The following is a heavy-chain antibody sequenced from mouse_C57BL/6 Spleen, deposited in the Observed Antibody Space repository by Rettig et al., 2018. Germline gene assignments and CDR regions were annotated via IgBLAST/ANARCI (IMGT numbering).Heavy chain of an antibody. Sequence: QVQLQQSGAELVRPGTSVKLSCKASGYAFTNYLIEWVKQRPGQGLEWIGVINPGSGGTNYNEKFKGKATLTADKSSSTAYMQLSSLTSEDSAVYFCARSLSWDEFAYWGQGTLVTVS. CDR1: GYAFTNYL. CDR3: ARSLSWDEFAY. D-gene: IGHD4-1*01. J-gene: IGHJ3*01. CDR2: INPGSGGT. V-gene: IGHV1-54*01.